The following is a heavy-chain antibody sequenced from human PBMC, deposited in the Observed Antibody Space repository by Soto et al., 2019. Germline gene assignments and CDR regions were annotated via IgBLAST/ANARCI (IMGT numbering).Heavy chain of an antibody. V-gene: IGHV3-13*01. CDR2: IGSAGDT. Sequence: GGSLRLSCAASGFTFSSYDMHWVRQATGKGLEWVSAIGSAGDTYYPGSVKGRFTISRENAKNSLYLQMNSLRAGDTAVYYCARGGIAVASLGLGMDVWGQGTTVTVSS. D-gene: IGHD6-19*01. CDR3: ARGGIAVASLGLGMDV. J-gene: IGHJ6*02. CDR1: GFTFSSYD.